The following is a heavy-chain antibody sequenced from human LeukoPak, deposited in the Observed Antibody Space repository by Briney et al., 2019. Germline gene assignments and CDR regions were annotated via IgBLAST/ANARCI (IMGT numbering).Heavy chain of an antibody. J-gene: IGHJ4*02. V-gene: IGHV3-23*01. CDR3: AKVGLGGDYEGYLDY. CDR1: GFTFSSYA. D-gene: IGHD4-17*01. Sequence: GGSLRLSCAASGFTFSSYAMSWVRQAPGKGLEWGSAISGSGGSTYYADSVKGRFTISRDNSKNTLYLQMNSLRAEDTAVYYCAKVGLGGDYEGYLDYWGQGTLVTVSS. CDR2: ISGSGGST.